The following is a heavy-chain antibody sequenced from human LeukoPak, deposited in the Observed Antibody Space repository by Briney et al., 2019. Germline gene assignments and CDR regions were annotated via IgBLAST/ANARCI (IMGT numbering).Heavy chain of an antibody. V-gene: IGHV3-7*01. Sequence: GGSLRLSCAASGFTFSSYWMSWVRQAPGKGLEWVANIKQDGSEKYYVDSVKGRFTISRDNAKNSLYLQMNGLRAEDTAVYYCARELNYYDSSGYYEGTDPFDYWGQGTLVTVSS. CDR3: ARELNYYDSSGYYEGTDPFDY. CDR1: GFTFSSYW. CDR2: IKQDGSEK. D-gene: IGHD3-22*01. J-gene: IGHJ4*02.